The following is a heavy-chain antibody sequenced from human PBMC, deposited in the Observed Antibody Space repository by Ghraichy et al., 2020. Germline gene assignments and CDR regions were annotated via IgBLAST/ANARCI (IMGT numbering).Heavy chain of an antibody. CDR3: ARGGGYYYGSGSDPDLYYFDY. CDR2: MNPNSGNT. V-gene: IGHV1-8*03. D-gene: IGHD3-10*01. Sequence: VKVSCKASGYTFTSYDINWVRQATGQGLEWMGWMNPNSGNTGYAQKFQGRVTITRNTSISTAYMELSSLRSEDTAVYYCARGGGYYYGSGSDPDLYYFDYWGQVTLVTVSS. J-gene: IGHJ4*02. CDR1: GYTFTSYD.